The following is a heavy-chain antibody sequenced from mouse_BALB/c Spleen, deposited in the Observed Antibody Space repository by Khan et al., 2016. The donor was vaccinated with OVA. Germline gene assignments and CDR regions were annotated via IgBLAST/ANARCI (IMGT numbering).Heavy chain of an antibody. J-gene: IGHJ2*01. CDR2: IYPGTDNT. V-gene: IGHV1S132*01. D-gene: IGHD3-2*02. CDR3: AREEALYYFDY. Sequence: QVQLQQSGAELVRPGASVKLSCKTSGYIFTSYWIHWVKQRSGQGLEWFARIYPGTDNTYYNEKLKDKVTLTADKSSSTVYMQLSSLKSEDSAVYFGAREEALYYFDYWGQGTTLTGAS. CDR1: GYIFTSYW.